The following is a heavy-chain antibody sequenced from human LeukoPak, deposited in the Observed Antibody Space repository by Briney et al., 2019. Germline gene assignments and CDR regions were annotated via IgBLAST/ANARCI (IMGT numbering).Heavy chain of an antibody. CDR2: ISYDGINK. V-gene: IGHV3-30-3*01. CDR3: AREAPYYFDY. J-gene: IGHJ4*02. CDR1: GFTFRSFP. Sequence: GRSLRLSCAASGFTFRSFPMHWVRQAPGKGLEWVAVISYDGINKYYADSVKGRFTISRDSSRNTLYLQMNSLRAEDTAMYYCAREAPYYFDYWGQGTLVTVSS.